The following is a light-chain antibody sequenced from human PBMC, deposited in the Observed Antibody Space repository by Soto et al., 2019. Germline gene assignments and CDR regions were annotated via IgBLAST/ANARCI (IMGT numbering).Light chain of an antibody. CDR3: TSSVGSAILV. J-gene: IGLJ3*02. V-gene: IGLV2-8*01. CDR1: SSDVGGYKY. CDR2: EVT. Sequence: QSALTQPPSASGSPGQSVTISCTGTSSDVGGYKYVSWYQQYPGKAPKLMIYEVTNRPSGVPDRFSGSKSGNTASLTVSGHHAEDEAYYYCTSSVGSAILVFGGGTKLTVL.